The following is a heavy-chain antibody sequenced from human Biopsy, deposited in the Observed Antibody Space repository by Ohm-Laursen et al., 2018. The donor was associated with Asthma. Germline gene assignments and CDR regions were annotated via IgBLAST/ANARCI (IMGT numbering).Heavy chain of an antibody. CDR1: GFSFDNYF. CDR3: ARARETTNYGDSDFDI. D-gene: IGHD2-8*01. CDR2: INPSGAGT. V-gene: IGHV1-46*02. J-gene: IGHJ4*02. Sequence: ASVKVSCNASGFSFDNYFMHWVRQAPGQGLEWMGIINPSGAGTRYAEKFRGRPIVTRDASTRTAFMDLRSLRSDDTAIYFCARARETTNYGDSDFDIWGQGTLITVSS.